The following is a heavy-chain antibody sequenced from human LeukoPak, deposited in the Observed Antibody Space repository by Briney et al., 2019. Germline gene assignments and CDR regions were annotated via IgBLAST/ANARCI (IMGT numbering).Heavy chain of an antibody. D-gene: IGHD3-3*01. CDR1: GFTFSNYA. Sequence: PGGSLRLSCAASGFTFSNYALSWVRQAPGKGLEWVAAISGGGVNTFYAESVKGRFTVSRDNSEKTLHLQMNSLRVDDTAVYYCAKEGRGYDFWGGYTFDVWGRGTMVTVSS. J-gene: IGHJ3*01. CDR3: AKEGRGYDFWGGYTFDV. CDR2: ISGGGVNT. V-gene: IGHV3-23*01.